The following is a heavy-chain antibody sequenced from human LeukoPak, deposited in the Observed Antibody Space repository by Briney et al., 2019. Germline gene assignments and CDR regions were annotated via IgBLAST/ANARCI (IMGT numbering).Heavy chain of an antibody. CDR2: IYYSGST. V-gene: IGHV4-39*07. J-gene: IGHJ3*01. Sequence: PSETLSLTCTVSGDSISSSSYYWGWIRQPPGKGLEWIGNIYYSGSTYYNPSLKSRVTISVDTSKNQFSLKLSSVAAADTAVYYCASGPGRFVVVPAANWGQGTMVTVSS. CDR1: GDSISSSSYY. CDR3: ASGPGRFVVVPAAN. D-gene: IGHD2-2*01.